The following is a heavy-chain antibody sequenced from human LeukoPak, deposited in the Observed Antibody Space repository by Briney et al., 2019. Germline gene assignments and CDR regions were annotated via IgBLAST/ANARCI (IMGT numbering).Heavy chain of an antibody. CDR2: ISSNGGST. CDR3: VKDSSSGSYFDY. V-gene: IGHV3-64D*06. Sequence: PGGSLRLSCSASGFTFSRYAMHWVRQAPGKGLEYVSAISSNGGSTYYADSVKVRFTISRDNSRNTLHLQMSSLRVEDTAVYYCVKDSSSGSYFDYWGQGTLVTVSS. CDR1: GFTFSRYA. J-gene: IGHJ4*02. D-gene: IGHD3-10*01.